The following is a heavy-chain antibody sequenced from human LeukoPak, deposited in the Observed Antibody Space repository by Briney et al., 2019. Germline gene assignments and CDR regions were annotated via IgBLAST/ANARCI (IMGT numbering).Heavy chain of an antibody. CDR1: GFTLSSYG. CDR3: AKGIRYCSSTSCYYVHYYYGMDV. J-gene: IGHJ6*02. D-gene: IGHD2-2*01. CDR2: ISYDGSDK. Sequence: GGSLRLSCAASGFTLSSYGMHWVRQAPGKGLEWVAVISYDGSDKYYADSVKGRFTISRDNSKNTLYLQMNSLRAEDTAVYYCAKGIRYCSSTSCYYVHYYYGMDVWGQGTTVTVSS. V-gene: IGHV3-30*18.